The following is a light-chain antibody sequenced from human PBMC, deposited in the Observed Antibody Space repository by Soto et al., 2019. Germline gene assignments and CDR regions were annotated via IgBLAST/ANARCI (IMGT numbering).Light chain of an antibody. J-gene: IGKJ1*01. CDR2: HAS. V-gene: IGKV3-11*01. CDR1: QSVGTY. CDR3: QQRSDWTRT. Sequence: EIVLTQSPVTLSLSPGEGATLSCRASQSVGTYLAWYQQKPDQAPRLLIYHASNRATGIPARFSGSGSGTDFTLTISSLEPEDFAVYYCQQRSDWTRTFDQGTKVEVK.